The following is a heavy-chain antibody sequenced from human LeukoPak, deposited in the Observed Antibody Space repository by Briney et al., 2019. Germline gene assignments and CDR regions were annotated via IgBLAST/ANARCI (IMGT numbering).Heavy chain of an antibody. CDR2: INTNTGNP. V-gene: IGHV7-4-1*02. D-gene: IGHD6-13*01. J-gene: IGHJ6*02. Sequence: GASVKVSCKASGGTFSSYAISWVRQAPGQGLEWMGWINTNTGNPTYAQGFTGRFVFSLDTSVSTAYLQISSLKAEDTAVYYCARDLAAAYYYYGMDVWGQGTTVTVSS. CDR3: ARDLAAAYYYYGMDV. CDR1: GGTFSSYA.